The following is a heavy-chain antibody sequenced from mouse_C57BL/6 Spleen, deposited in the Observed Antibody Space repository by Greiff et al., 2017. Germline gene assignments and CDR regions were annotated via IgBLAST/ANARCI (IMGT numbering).Heavy chain of an antibody. V-gene: IGHV1-80*01. J-gene: IGHJ2*01. CDR1: GYAFSSYW. CDR2: IYPGDGDT. Sequence: QVQLKQSGAELVKPGASVKISCKASGYAFSSYWMNWVEQRPGKGLEWIGQIYPGDGDTNYNAKFKGKATLTADKSSSTAYMQLSSLISEDSAVYFCARYGYDYDRDYWGQGTTLTVSS. D-gene: IGHD2-4*01. CDR3: ARYGYDYDRDY.